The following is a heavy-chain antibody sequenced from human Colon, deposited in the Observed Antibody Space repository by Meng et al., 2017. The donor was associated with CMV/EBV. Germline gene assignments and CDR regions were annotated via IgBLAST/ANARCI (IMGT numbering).Heavy chain of an antibody. CDR3: ALEDILTGQYSFDY. CDR1: GETSTTYA. Sequence: SGETSTTYAMNWVRQAPGQGLEWMGKINANTGNPTYAQGFTGRFVFSLDTSISTAYLQIRSLKDEDTAVYYCALEDILTGQYSFDYWGQGSLVTVSS. CDR2: INANTGNP. D-gene: IGHD3-9*01. J-gene: IGHJ4*02. V-gene: IGHV7-4-1*02.